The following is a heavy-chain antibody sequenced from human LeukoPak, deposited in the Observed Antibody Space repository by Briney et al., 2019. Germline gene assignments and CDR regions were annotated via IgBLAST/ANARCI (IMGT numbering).Heavy chain of an antibody. CDR3: AGGGYSYYYYMDV. V-gene: IGHV1-58*02. Sequence: SVKVSCKASGFTFTSSAMQWVRQARGQRLEWIGWIVVGSGNTNYAQKFQERVTITRDMSTSTAYMELSSLRSEDTAVYYCAGGGYSYYYYMDVWGKGTTVTVSS. CDR2: IVVGSGNT. CDR1: GFTFTSSA. D-gene: IGHD5-12*01. J-gene: IGHJ6*03.